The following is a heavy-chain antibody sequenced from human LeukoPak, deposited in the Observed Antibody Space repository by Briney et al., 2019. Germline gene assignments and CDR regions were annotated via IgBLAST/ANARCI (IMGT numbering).Heavy chain of an antibody. CDR1: GGSISSYY. Sequence: SETLSLTCTVSGGSISSYYWSWIRQPPGKGLEWIGYIYYSGSTNYNPSLKSRVTISVDTSKNQFSLKLSSVTAADTAVYYCARGYCSSTSCSPPIDYFDYWGQGTLVTVSS. D-gene: IGHD2-2*01. CDR2: IYYSGST. V-gene: IGHV4-59*12. J-gene: IGHJ4*02. CDR3: ARGYCSSTSCSPPIDYFDY.